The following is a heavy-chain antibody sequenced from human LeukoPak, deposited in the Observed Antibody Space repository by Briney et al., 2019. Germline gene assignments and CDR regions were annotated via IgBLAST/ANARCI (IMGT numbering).Heavy chain of an antibody. Sequence: SETLSLTCTVSGGSISSSNYSWGWIRQPPGKGLEWIGSISYSGSTYYKSSLKSRVTISLDTSKNHFSLKLSSVTAADTAVYHCAGGTNLGSLSAFDIWGQGTMVTVSS. V-gene: IGHV4-39*02. J-gene: IGHJ3*02. CDR2: ISYSGST. CDR3: AGGTNLGSLSAFDI. D-gene: IGHD1-7*01. CDR1: GGSISSSNYS.